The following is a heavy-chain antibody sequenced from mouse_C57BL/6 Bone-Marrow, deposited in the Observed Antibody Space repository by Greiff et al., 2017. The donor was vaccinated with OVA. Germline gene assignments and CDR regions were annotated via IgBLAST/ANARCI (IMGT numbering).Heavy chain of an antibody. CDR1: GYTFTSYW. J-gene: IGHJ1*03. CDR2: IDPSDSYT. Sequence: QVQLQQSGAELVRPGTSVKLSCKASGYTFTSYWMHWVKQRPGQGLEWIGVIDPSDSYTNYNQKFKGKATLTVDTSSSTAYMQLSSLTSEDSAVYYCARRFGSSYCWYFDVWGTGTTVTVSS. V-gene: IGHV1-59*01. CDR3: ARRFGSSYCWYFDV. D-gene: IGHD1-1*01.